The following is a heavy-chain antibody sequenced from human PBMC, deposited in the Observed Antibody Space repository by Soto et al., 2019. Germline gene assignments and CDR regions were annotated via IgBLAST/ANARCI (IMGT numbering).Heavy chain of an antibody. D-gene: IGHD5-12*01. J-gene: IGHJ6*02. V-gene: IGHV1-69*13. CDR2: IIPIFGTA. Sequence: ASVKVSCKASGGTFSSYAISWVRQAPGQGLEWMGGIIPIFGTANYAQKFQGRVTITADESTSTAYMELSSLRSEDTAVYYCAREGGYDDSRYYYGMDVWGQGTTVTSP. CDR1: GGTFSSYA. CDR3: AREGGYDDSRYYYGMDV.